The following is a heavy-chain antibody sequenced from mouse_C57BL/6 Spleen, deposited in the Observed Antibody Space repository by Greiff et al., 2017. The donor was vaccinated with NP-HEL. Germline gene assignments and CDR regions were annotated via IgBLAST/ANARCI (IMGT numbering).Heavy chain of an antibody. CDR1: GYTFTDYY. Sequence: EVQLQQSGPELVKPGASVKISCKASGYTFTDYYMNWVKQSHGKSLEWIGDINPNNGGTSYNQKFKGKATLTVDKSSSTAYMELRSLTSEDSAVYYCARRKEGYYFDYWGQGTTLTVSS. CDR3: ARRKEGYYFDY. V-gene: IGHV1-26*01. CDR2: INPNNGGT. J-gene: IGHJ2*01.